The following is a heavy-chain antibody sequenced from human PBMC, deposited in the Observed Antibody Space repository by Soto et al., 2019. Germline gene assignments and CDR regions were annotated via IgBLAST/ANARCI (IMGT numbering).Heavy chain of an antibody. CDR3: ARLGYCSSATCKYYFYYYGMDV. CDR2: ISGRGTTT. J-gene: IGHJ6*02. Sequence: PGGSLRLSCEASGFSFGSYSMNWVRQAPGKGLEWVSSISGRGTTTYYADSVRGRFTVSRDNAKNSLSLEVNSLRDEDTAVYYCARLGYCSSATCKYYFYYYGMDVWGQGTTVTVSS. V-gene: IGHV3-48*02. CDR1: GFSFGSYS. D-gene: IGHD2-2*01.